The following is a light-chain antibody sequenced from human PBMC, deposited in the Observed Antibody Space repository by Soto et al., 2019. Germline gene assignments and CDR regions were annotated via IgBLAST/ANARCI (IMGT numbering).Light chain of an antibody. Sequence: QSALTQPPSASGSPGQSVTISCTGTSSDVGGYNYVSWYQQHPGKAPKLMIYEVSKRPSGVPDRFSGSKSGNTASLTVSGLQAEDEADYYCSSYPGSNNLFVFGTGTKVTVL. J-gene: IGLJ1*01. CDR3: SSYPGSNNLFV. V-gene: IGLV2-8*01. CDR2: EVS. CDR1: SSDVGGYNY.